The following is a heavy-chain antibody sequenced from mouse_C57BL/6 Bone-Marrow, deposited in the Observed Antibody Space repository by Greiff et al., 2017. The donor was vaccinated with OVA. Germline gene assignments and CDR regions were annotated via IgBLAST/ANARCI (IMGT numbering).Heavy chain of an antibody. D-gene: IGHD2-14*01. CDR3: ARQGYADAMDY. J-gene: IGHJ4*01. CDR2: ISSGGSYT. V-gene: IGHV5-6*02. CDR1: GFTFSSYG. Sequence: EVKLEESGGDLVKPGGYLKLSCAASGFTFSSYGMSWVRQTPDKRLEWVATISSGGSYTYYPDSVKGRFTISRDNAKNTLYLQMSSLKSEDTAMYYCARQGYADAMDYWGQGTSVTVSS.